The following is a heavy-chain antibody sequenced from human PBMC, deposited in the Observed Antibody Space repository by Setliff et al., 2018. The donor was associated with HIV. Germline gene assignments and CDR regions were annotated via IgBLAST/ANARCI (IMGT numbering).Heavy chain of an antibody. CDR2: IYYSGNA. D-gene: IGHD6-13*01. J-gene: IGHJ5*02. V-gene: IGHV4-59*08. Sequence: SETLSLTCTVSGGSISSHYWSWIRQPPGKGLQWIGYIYYSGNAYYNPSLKSRVTISVDTSKSQFSLNVKSMTATDTAIYYCARRGSSWYSHWFDPWGQGTLVTVSS. CDR1: GGSISSHY. CDR3: ARRGSSWYSHWFDP.